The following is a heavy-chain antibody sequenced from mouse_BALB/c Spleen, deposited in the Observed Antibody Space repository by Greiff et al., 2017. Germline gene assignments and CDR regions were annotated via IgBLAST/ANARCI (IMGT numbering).Heavy chain of an antibody. D-gene: IGHD1-2*01. CDR3: AVTTAP. CDR1: GFNIKDTY. V-gene: IGHV14-3*02. CDR2: IDPANGNT. J-gene: IGHJ4*01. Sequence: VQLKQSGAELVKPGASVKLSCTASGFNIKDTYMHWVKQRPEQGLEWIGRIDPANGNTKYDPKFQGKATITADTSSNTAYLQLSSLTSEDTAVYYCAVTTAPWGQGTSVTVSS.